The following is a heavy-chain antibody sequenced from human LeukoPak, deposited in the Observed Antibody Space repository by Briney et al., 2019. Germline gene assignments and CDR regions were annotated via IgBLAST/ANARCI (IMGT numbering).Heavy chain of an antibody. J-gene: IGHJ6*02. V-gene: IGHV3-74*01. CDR3: ARGDYGMDV. CDR1: GFTFSSYW. Sequence: PGGSLRLSCAASGFTFSSYWMPWVRQAPGKGLVWVSRINSDGSSTSYADSVKGRFTIARDNAKNTLSLQMNSLRAEDTAVYYCARGDYGMDVWGQGTTVTVSS. CDR2: INSDGSST.